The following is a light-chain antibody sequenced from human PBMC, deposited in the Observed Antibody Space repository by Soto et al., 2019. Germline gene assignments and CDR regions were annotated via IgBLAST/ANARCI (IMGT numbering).Light chain of an antibody. V-gene: IGLV2-14*01. CDR2: AVS. J-gene: IGLJ1*01. CDR1: SSDVGSYDH. CDR3: ISYTGSSTSYV. Sequence: QSVLTQPASASGSPGQSITISCSGTSSDVGSYDHVAWYQQFPGKTPKLMIYAVSNRPSGVSNRFSGSKSGNTASLTISGLQAEDEADYYCISYTGSSTSYVFGTGTKVTVL.